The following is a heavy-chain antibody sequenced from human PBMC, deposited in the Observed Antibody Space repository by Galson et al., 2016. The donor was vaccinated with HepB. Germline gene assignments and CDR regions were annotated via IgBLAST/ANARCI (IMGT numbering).Heavy chain of an antibody. CDR1: GYTFSNRH. J-gene: IGHJ4*02. CDR2: IAPFNGNT. CDR3: ARGTEASGSRLEN. Sequence: SVKVSCKVSGYTFSNRHLHWVRQAPGQALEWMGWIAPFNGNTNYAQRFQDRVTITWDRSMRTAYMELSSLRFEDTAMYFCARGTEASGSRLENWGQGTLVTVSS. D-gene: IGHD3-22*01. V-gene: IGHV1-45*02.